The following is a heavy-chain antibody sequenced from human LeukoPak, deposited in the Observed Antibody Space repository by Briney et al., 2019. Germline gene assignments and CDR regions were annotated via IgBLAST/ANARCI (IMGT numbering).Heavy chain of an antibody. CDR2: ISAYNGNT. CDR1: GYTFTSYG. Sequence: ASVKVSCKASGYTFTSYGISWVRQAPGQGLEWMGWISAYNGNTNYAQKLQGRVTMTTDTSTSTAYMELRSLRSDDTAAYYCARGVGTIFGLVLRFDPWGQGTLVTVSS. D-gene: IGHD3-3*01. CDR3: ARGVGTIFGLVLRFDP. J-gene: IGHJ5*02. V-gene: IGHV1-18*01.